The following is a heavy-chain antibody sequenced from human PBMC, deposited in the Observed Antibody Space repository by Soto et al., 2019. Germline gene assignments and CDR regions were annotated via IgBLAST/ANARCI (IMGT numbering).Heavy chain of an antibody. Sequence: ASVKVSCKASGGLFSSYAVSWVRQAPGQGLEWMGGIIPVFGTPYYAQNFQGRVTITADESTNTAYMELSSLRSDDTAMYYCARGNSGYVWLNEFWGQGTLVTVSS. D-gene: IGHD3-22*01. CDR1: GGLFSSYA. CDR3: ARGNSGYVWLNEF. V-gene: IGHV1-69*13. CDR2: IIPVFGTP. J-gene: IGHJ4*02.